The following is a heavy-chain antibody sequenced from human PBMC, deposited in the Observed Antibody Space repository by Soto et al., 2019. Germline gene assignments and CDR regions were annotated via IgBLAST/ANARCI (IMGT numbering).Heavy chain of an antibody. J-gene: IGHJ4*02. D-gene: IGHD3-10*01. CDR3: ASVLGSRRSGSYPSY. CDR1: GFSISDCS. Sequence: EVQLVESGGGLVQPGGSLRLSCAASGFSISDCSMNWVRRAPGKGLEWISYISTSNDAIYYADSVNGRFTISRDNAKTSLYLQMDSLRAEDTALYYCASVLGSRRSGSYPSYWGQGTLVTVSS. V-gene: IGHV3-48*01. CDR2: ISTSNDAI.